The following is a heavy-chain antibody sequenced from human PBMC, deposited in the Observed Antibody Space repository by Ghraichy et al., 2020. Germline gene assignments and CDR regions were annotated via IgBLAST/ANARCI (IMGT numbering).Heavy chain of an antibody. V-gene: IGHV3-53*04. CDR1: GFTVSSYY. Sequence: GGSLRLSCAASGFTVSSYYMSWVRQAPGKGLEWVSVIYSGGSTYYADSVKGRFTISRHNSNNTLNLQMNSLRAEDTAVYYCARELSSASAGAYGMDVWGQGTTVTVSS. D-gene: IGHD6-19*01. CDR3: ARELSSASAGAYGMDV. J-gene: IGHJ6*02. CDR2: IYSGGST.